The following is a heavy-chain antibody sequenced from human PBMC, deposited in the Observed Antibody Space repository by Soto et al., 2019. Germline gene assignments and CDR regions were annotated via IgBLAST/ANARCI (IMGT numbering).Heavy chain of an antibody. V-gene: IGHV3-33*01. D-gene: IGHD3-3*01. Sequence: QVQLVESGGGVVQPGRSLRLSCAASGFTFSSYGMHWVRQAPGKGLEWGAVIWEDGSKKNYADSVKGRFTISRDNSKNTLYLQMNSLRAEDTAVYYCAREFWSGPFDYWGQGTLVTVSS. CDR2: IWEDGSKK. J-gene: IGHJ4*02. CDR1: GFTFSSYG. CDR3: AREFWSGPFDY.